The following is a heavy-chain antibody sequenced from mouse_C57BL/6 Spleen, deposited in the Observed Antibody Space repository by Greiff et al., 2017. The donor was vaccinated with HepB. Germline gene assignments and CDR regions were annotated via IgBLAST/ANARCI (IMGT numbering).Heavy chain of an antibody. D-gene: IGHD1-1*01. CDR2: ISYDGSN. Sequence: ESGPGLVKPSQSLSLTCSVTGYSITSGYYWNWIRQFPGNKLEWMGYISYDGSNNYNPSLKNRISITRDTSKNQFFLKLNSVTTEDTATYYCAREDYDWGQGTTPTVSS. J-gene: IGHJ2*01. V-gene: IGHV3-6*01. CDR3: AREDYD. CDR1: GYSITSGYY.